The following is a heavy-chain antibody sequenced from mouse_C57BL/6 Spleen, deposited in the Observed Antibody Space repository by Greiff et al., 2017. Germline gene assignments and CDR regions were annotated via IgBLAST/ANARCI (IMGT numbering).Heavy chain of an antibody. V-gene: IGHV1-53*01. J-gene: IGHJ4*01. Sequence: QVQLQQSGTELVKPGASVKLSCTASGYTFTSYWMHWVRQRPGQSLEWIGNITPSNGGTNYPEKFKRKATLTVDTSSSTDYMQLSRLTSENAAVYYCERYRYYAMDYWGQGTSVTVSS. CDR1: GYTFTSYW. CDR3: ERYRYYAMDY. CDR2: ITPSNGGT. D-gene: IGHD2-14*01.